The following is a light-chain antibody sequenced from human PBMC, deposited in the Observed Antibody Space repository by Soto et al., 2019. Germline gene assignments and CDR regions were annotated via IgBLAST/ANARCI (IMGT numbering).Light chain of an antibody. J-gene: IGKJ4*02. Sequence: DIQLTQSPSTLSASVGDRVTITCRASQSINGWLAWYQQKPGQAPNLLIYKASTLESGVPSRFSGSGSGTEFTLTVSSLQPDDFATYHCNQYPNFPRTFGYGTKVEIX. V-gene: IGKV1-5*03. CDR3: NQYPNFPRT. CDR2: KAS. CDR1: QSINGW.